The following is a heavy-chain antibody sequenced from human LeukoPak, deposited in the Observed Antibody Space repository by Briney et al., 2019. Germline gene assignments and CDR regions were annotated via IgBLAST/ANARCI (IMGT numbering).Heavy chain of an antibody. CDR1: GGSISSYY. CDR2: IYYSGST. J-gene: IGHJ4*02. Sequence: SETLSLTCTVSGGSISSYYWSWIRQPPGKGLEWIGYIYYSGSTNYNPSLKSRVTISVDTSKNQFSLKLSSVTAADTAVYYCARQRGKYDYGDYWGQGTRVTVSS. V-gene: IGHV4-59*08. D-gene: IGHD2/OR15-2a*01. CDR3: ARQRGKYDYGDY.